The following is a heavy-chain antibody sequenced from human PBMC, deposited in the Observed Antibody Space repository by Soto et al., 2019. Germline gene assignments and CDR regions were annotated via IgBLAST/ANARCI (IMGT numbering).Heavy chain of an antibody. Sequence: ASVKVSCKASGYTFTSYYMHWVRQAPGQGLEWMGIINPSGGSTSYAQKFQGRVTMTRDTSTSTVYMELSSLRSEDTAVYYCVVMAARPKGFVYWGQGTLVTVSS. CDR2: INPSGGST. CDR3: VVMAARPKGFVY. CDR1: GYTFTSYY. V-gene: IGHV1-46*01. J-gene: IGHJ4*02. D-gene: IGHD6-6*01.